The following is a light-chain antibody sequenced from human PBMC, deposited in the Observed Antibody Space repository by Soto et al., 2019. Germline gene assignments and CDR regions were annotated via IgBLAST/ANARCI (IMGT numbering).Light chain of an antibody. CDR1: QSVSRN. J-gene: IGKJ2*01. CDR3: QQYNNWPYT. CDR2: AAS. Sequence: EIVMTQSPANLSVSPGERATLSCRASQSVSRNLAWYQQKPGQAPRLLIYAASTRATGIPARFSGSGSGTEFTLTISSLQSEDFAVYYCQQYNNWPYTFGQGTKLEIK. V-gene: IGKV3-15*01.